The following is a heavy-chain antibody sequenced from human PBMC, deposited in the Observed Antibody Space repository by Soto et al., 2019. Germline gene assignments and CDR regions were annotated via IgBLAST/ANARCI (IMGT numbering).Heavy chain of an antibody. Sequence: EVQLLESGGGLEQPGGSLRPSCAASGFTFSTYAMNWVRQAPGNGLDWVSAISGSGGSINYADSVKGRFTISRDNSKNTLYLQMNSLRDEDTAVYHCVKGYWKGDVWGQGTTVTVSS. CDR1: GFTFSTYA. CDR3: VKGYWKGDV. D-gene: IGHD1-1*01. V-gene: IGHV3-23*01. J-gene: IGHJ6*02. CDR2: ISGSGGSI.